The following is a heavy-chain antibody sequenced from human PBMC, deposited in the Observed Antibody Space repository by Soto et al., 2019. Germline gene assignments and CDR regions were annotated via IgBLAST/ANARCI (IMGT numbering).Heavy chain of an antibody. Sequence: EVQLVESGGGLVQPGGSLRLSCAVSGFTFGSYWMNWVRLIPGKGLEWVAYIKPDGSATYYVDSVKGRFTISRDNAKNQLYLQMNNLRVEDTSVYYCAKALGNLYGRRYCSGGSCYLNWFDPWGQGTLVTVSS. CDR3: AKALGNLYGRRYCSGGSCYLNWFDP. CDR1: GFTFGSYW. J-gene: IGHJ5*02. CDR2: IKPDGSAT. V-gene: IGHV3-7*01. D-gene: IGHD2-15*01.